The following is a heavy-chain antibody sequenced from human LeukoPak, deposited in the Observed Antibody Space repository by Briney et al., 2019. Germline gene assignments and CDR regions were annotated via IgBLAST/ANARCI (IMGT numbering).Heavy chain of an antibody. CDR1: GFTFSSYW. J-gene: IGHJ4*02. CDR3: ARIPYSSSPRGYFDY. CDR2: IKQDGSEK. V-gene: IGHV3-7*01. Sequence: GGSLRLSCAASGFTFSSYWMSWVRQAPGKGLEWVANIKQDGSEKYYVDSVKGRFTISRDNAKNSLYLQMNSLRAEDTAVYCCARIPYSSSPRGYFDYWGQGTLVTVSS. D-gene: IGHD6-6*01.